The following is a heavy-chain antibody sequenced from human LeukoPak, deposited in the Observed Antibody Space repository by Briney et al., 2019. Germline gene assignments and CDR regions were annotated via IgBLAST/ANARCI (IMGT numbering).Heavy chain of an antibody. D-gene: IGHD3-10*01. CDR2: IYPGDSDT. J-gene: IGHJ5*02. CDR1: GYSFTSYW. V-gene: IGHV5-51*01. CDR3: ARHGYGSGSYYNWFDP. Sequence: GESLKISCKGSGYSFTSYWIGWVRQMPGKGLEWMGIIYPGDSDTRYSPSFQGQVTISADKSISTAYLQWGSLKASDTAMYYCARHGYGSGSYYNWFDPWGQGTLVTVSS.